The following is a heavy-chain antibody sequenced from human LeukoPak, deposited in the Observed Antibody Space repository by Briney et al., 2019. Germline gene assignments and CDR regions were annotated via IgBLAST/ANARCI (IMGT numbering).Heavy chain of an antibody. V-gene: IGHV3-49*04. CDR1: GFTFGDYA. J-gene: IGHJ4*02. D-gene: IGHD2-21*01. CDR2: IRSKAYGGTT. Sequence: PGGSLRLSCTASGFTFGDYAMSWVRQAPGRGLDWVGFIRSKAYGGTTEYAASVKGRFTISRYDSKSIAYLQMNSLKTEDTAVYYCTSDPEYCGGDCYSFDYWGQGTLVTVSS. CDR3: TSDPEYCGGDCYSFDY.